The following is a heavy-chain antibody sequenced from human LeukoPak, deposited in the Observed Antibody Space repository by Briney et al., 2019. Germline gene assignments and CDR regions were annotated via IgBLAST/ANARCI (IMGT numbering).Heavy chain of an antibody. CDR1: GFTFSNAW. CDR3: AKDLPDYGDYVEGY. V-gene: IGHV3-23*01. D-gene: IGHD4-17*01. Sequence: GGSLRLSCAASGFTFSNAWMSWVRQAPGKGLEWVSTISGSGGSTNYADSVKGRFTFSRDNSKNTLYLQMNSLRAEDTAVYYCAKDLPDYGDYVEGYWGQGTLVTVSS. J-gene: IGHJ4*02. CDR2: ISGSGGST.